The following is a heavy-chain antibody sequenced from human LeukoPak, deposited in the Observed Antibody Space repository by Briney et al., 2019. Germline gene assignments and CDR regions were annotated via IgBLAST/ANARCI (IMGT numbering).Heavy chain of an antibody. V-gene: IGHV1-69*05. CDR1: GGTFSSYA. J-gene: IGHJ5*02. D-gene: IGHD6-13*01. Sequence: SVKVSCKASGGTFSSYAISWVRQAPGQGLEWMGGIIPIFGTANYAQKFQGRVTITTDESTSTAYMELSSLRSEDTAVYYCARAKQQLVHWSWFDPWGQGTLVTVSS. CDR3: ARAKQQLVHWSWFDP. CDR2: IIPIFGTA.